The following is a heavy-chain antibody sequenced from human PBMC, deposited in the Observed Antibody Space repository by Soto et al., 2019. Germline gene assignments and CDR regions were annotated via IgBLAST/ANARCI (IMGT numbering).Heavy chain of an antibody. Sequence: QVQLVQSGAEVKKPGSSVKVSCKASGHNFNNYFIPRVRQVPGQGLEWMGGINPMLRITQYRQQFQGRITATADRSTGTAYMELSGLESEDTAVYYCAGDAPPRSGIYYGMDVWGQGTTITVSS. V-gene: IGHV1-69*17. CDR1: GHNFNNYF. CDR2: INPMLRIT. CDR3: AGDAPPRSGIYYGMDV. J-gene: IGHJ6*02. D-gene: IGHD3-10*01.